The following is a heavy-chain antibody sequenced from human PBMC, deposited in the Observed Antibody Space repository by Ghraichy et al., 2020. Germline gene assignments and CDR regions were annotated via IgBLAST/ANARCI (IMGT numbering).Heavy chain of an antibody. CDR1: GGSVSSGSYY. V-gene: IGHV4-30-4*01. D-gene: IGHD4-17*01. CDR3: ARAPHHDYGDDPYYFDY. Sequence: SETLSLTCTVSGGSVSSGSYYWSWIRQPPGKGLEWIGYIYYSGSTYYNPSLKSRVTISVDTSKNQFSLKLSSVTAADTAVYYCARAPHHDYGDDPYYFDYWGQGTLVTVSS. J-gene: IGHJ4*02. CDR2: IYYSGST.